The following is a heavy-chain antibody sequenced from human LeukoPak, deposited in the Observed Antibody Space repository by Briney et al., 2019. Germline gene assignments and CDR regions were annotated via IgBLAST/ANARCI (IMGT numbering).Heavy chain of an antibody. CDR2: VSISSGTI. V-gene: IGHV3-48*04. J-gene: IGHJ4*02. CDR3: ARSEAITMIVVAAYYFDY. CDR1: GFTFSGHN. D-gene: IGHD3-22*01. Sequence: GGSLRLSCAAPGFTFSGHNMNWVRQAPGKGLEWISFVSISSGTIYYADSVKGRFTISRDNAKNSLYLQMNSLRAEDTAVYYCARSEAITMIVVAAYYFDYWGQGTLVTVSS.